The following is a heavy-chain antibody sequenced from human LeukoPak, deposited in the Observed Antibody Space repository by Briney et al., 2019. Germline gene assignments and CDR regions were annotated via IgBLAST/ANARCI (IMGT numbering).Heavy chain of an antibody. J-gene: IGHJ6*03. Sequence: SETLSLTCTVSGGSISSHYWSWIRQPPGKGLEWIGYIYYSGSTNYDPSLKSRVAISVDTSRNQFSLKLSSVTAADSAVYYCARRTGYLNYYYYYYMDVWGNGTTVTVSS. CDR3: ARRTGYLNYYYYYYMDV. CDR1: GGSISSHY. V-gene: IGHV4-59*11. D-gene: IGHD3/OR15-3a*01. CDR2: IYYSGST.